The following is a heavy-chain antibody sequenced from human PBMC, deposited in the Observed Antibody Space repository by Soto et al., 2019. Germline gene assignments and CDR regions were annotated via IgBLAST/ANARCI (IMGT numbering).Heavy chain of an antibody. CDR3: ARASNYDFWSGYSGNWFDP. V-gene: IGHV1-18*01. J-gene: IGHJ5*02. CDR2: ISAYNGNT. CDR1: GYTFTSYG. D-gene: IGHD3-3*01. Sequence: GASVKVSCKASGYTFTSYGISWVRQAPGQGLEWMGWISAYNGNTNYAQKLQGRVTMTTDTSTSTAYMELRSLRSDDTAVYYCARASNYDFWSGYSGNWFDPWGQGTLVTVSS.